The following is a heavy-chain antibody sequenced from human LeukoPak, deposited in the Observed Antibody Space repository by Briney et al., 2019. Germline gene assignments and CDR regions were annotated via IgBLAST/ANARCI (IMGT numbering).Heavy chain of an antibody. CDR2: ISYDGSNK. CDR3: ARDRLRYSSGWYAPADY. Sequence: GRSLRLSCAASGFTFSSYAKHWVRQAPGKGLEWVAVISYDGSNKYYADSVKGRFTISRDNSKNTLYLQMNSLRAEDTAVYYCARDRLRYSSGWYAPADYWGQGTLVTVSS. D-gene: IGHD6-19*01. J-gene: IGHJ4*02. CDR1: GFTFSSYA. V-gene: IGHV3-30-3*01.